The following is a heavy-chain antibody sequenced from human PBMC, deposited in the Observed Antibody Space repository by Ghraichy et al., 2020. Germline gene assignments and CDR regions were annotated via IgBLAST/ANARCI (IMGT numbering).Heavy chain of an antibody. D-gene: IGHD2/OR15-2a*01. CDR1: GFTFSSFW. CDR3: ASNRWG. Sequence: GGSLRLSCAASGFTFSSFWMYWVRQAPGKGLEWVANINTDGSGKYYVDSVKGRFTIPRDNAKNSLFLLMNSLRVEDTAVYYCASNRWGWGQGTLVTVSS. CDR2: INTDGSGK. J-gene: IGHJ4*02. V-gene: IGHV3-7*01.